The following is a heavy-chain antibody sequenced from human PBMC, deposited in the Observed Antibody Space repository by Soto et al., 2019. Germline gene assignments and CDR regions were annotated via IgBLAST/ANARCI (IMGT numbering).Heavy chain of an antibody. J-gene: IGHJ3*02. CDR1: GYTFTSYA. V-gene: IGHV1-3*01. CDR2: INAGNGNT. D-gene: IGHD2-15*01. Sequence: QVQLVQSGAEVKKPGASVKVSCKASGYTFTSYAMHWVRQAPGQRLEWMGWINAGNGNTKYSQKFQGRVTITRDTSASTAYMERSSLRSEDTAVYYCARGGPAGIVVVVARSASYALDSWGQGTMVTVS. CDR3: ARGGPAGIVVVVARSASYALDS.